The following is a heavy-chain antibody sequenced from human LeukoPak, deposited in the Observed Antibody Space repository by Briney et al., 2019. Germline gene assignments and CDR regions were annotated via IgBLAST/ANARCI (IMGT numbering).Heavy chain of an antibody. CDR2: IIPIFGTA. J-gene: IGHJ5*02. CDR3: ACDYCSSTSCYDGTWFDP. Sequence: ASVKVSCKASGYIFSNYGITWVRQAPGHGLEWMGGIIPIFGTANYAQKFQGRVTITTDESTSTAYMELSSLRSEDTAVYYCACDYCSSTSCYDGTWFDPWGQGTLVTVSS. D-gene: IGHD2-2*01. V-gene: IGHV1-69*05. CDR1: GYIFSNYG.